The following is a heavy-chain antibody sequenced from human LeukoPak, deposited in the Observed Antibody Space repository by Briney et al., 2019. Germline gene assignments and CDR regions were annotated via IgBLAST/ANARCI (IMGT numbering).Heavy chain of an antibody. CDR3: ARGVKITMIVVVIPTVP. CDR2: INPNSGGT. Sequence: ASVKVSCKASGYTFTGYYMHWVRQAPGQGLEWMGWINPNSGGTNYAQKFQGRVTMSRDTSISTAYMELSRLRSDDTAVYYCARGVKITMIVVVIPTVPWGQGTLVTVSS. J-gene: IGHJ5*02. CDR1: GYTFTGYY. D-gene: IGHD3-22*01. V-gene: IGHV1-2*02.